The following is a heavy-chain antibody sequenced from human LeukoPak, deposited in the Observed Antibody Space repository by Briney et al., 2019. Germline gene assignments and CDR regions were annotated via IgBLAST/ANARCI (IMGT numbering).Heavy chain of an antibody. CDR3: ARATERRTGQGISDY. D-gene: IGHD6-25*01. CDR2: IYHSGST. V-gene: IGHV4-38-2*01. J-gene: IGHJ4*02. Sequence: SETLSLTCAVSGYSIRSGYYWGWIRQPPGKGLEGIERIYHSGSTYYNPSLKSRVTISVDTSKNQFSLKLSSVTAADTAVYYCARATERRTGQGISDYWGQGNLVTVSS. CDR1: GYSIRSGYY.